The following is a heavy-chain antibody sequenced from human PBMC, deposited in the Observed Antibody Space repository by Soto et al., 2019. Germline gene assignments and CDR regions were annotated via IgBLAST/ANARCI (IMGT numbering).Heavy chain of an antibody. CDR1: GGSISGYY. Sequence: LSLTCTVSGGSISGYYWSWIRQPPGKGLEWIGYVSYSGSTNYNPSLKSRVTISIDTSKNQFSLKLSSVTAADTAVYYCAKLGSSGYYPDYWGQGTLVTVSS. CDR3: AKLGSSGYYPDY. V-gene: IGHV4-59*01. D-gene: IGHD3-22*01. J-gene: IGHJ4*02. CDR2: VSYSGST.